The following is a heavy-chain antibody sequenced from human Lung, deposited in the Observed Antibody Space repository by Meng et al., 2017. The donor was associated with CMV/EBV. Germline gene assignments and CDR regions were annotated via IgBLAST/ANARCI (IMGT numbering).Heavy chain of an antibody. V-gene: IGHV3-23*01. CDR1: GFIFRGYA. CDR3: ANNEAMTGYDHQYAFGI. Sequence: GESLKISCVGSGFIFRGYAMSWVRQAPGKGLEWVSSISGRTRVSSMSDSGEKTHYADSVKGRFTISRDNSKNTLFLEMTGLGVEDTALYYCANNEAMTGYDHQYAFGIWGQGTMVTFSS. J-gene: IGHJ3*02. D-gene: IGHD5-12*01. CDR2: ISGRTRVSSMSDSGEKT.